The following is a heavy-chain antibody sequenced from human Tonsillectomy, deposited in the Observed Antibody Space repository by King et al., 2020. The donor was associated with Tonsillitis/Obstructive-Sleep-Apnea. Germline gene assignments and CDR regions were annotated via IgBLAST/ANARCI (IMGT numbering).Heavy chain of an antibody. CDR3: TQTNTTPWVDY. J-gene: IGHJ4*02. CDR1: GFSPSTSGVG. V-gene: IGHV2-5*02. D-gene: IGHD1-1*01. CDR2: IYWDDDK. Sequence: TLKESGPTLVKPTQTLTLTCTFSGFSPSTSGVGVGWIRQPPGKALEWLALIYWDDDKRYSPSLKSRLTITKDTSKNQVVLTMTNMDPVDTATHYCTQTNTTPWVDYWGQGTLVTVSS.